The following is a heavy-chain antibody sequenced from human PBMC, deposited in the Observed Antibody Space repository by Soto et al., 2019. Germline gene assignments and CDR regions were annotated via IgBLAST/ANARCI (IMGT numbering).Heavy chain of an antibody. CDR1: GFTFSTYA. CDR3: AKRGRQWLVTSDFNY. V-gene: IGHV3-30-3*01. J-gene: IGHJ4*02. Sequence: GGSLRLSCAASGFTFSTYAMHWVRQAPGKGLEWVAVISYDGSNKYYTDSVKGRFTISRDSSKNTVSLEMTSLRAEDTAVYYCAKRGRQWLVTSDFNYWGQGA. D-gene: IGHD6-19*01. CDR2: ISYDGSNK.